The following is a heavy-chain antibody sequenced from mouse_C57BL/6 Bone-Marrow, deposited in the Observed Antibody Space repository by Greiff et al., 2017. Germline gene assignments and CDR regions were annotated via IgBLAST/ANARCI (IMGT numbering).Heavy chain of an antibody. CDR3: ARGAAQAPWFAY. Sequence: EVQVVESGPGLVKPSQSLSLTCSVTGYSITSGYYWNWIRQFPGNKLEWMGYISYDGSNNYNPSLKNRISITRDTSKNQFFLRLNSVTTEDTATYYCARGAAQAPWFAYWGQGTLVTVSA. V-gene: IGHV3-6*01. J-gene: IGHJ3*01. CDR2: ISYDGSN. D-gene: IGHD3-2*02. CDR1: GYSITSGYY.